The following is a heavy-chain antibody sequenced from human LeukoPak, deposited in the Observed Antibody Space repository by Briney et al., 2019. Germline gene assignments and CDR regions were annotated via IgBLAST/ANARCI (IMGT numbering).Heavy chain of an antibody. V-gene: IGHV3-21*01. CDR3: ARVTYYDSSGYYYVGDAFDI. CDR1: GFTFSSYS. D-gene: IGHD3-22*01. CDR2: ISSSSSYI. J-gene: IGHJ3*02. Sequence: GGSLRLSCAASGFTFSSYSMNWVRQAPGKGLEWVSSISSSSSYIYYADSVKGRFTISRDNAKNSLYLQMNSLRAEDTAVYYCARVTYYDSSGYYYVGDAFDIWGQGTMVTVSS.